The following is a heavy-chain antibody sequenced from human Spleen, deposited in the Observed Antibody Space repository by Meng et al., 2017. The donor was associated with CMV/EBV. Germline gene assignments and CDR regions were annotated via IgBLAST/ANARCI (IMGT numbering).Heavy chain of an antibody. J-gene: IGHJ5*02. CDR1: GFTFSSYA. V-gene: IGHV3-23*01. CDR3: AKAGDDYYDSSAYYPNWFDP. Sequence: GGSLRLSCAASGFTFSSYAISWVRQAPGKGLEWVSAISGSGGSTYYADSVKGRFTISRDNSKNTLYLQMNSLRAEDTAVYYCAKAGDDYYDSSAYYPNWFDPWGQGTLVTVSS. D-gene: IGHD3-22*01. CDR2: ISGSGGST.